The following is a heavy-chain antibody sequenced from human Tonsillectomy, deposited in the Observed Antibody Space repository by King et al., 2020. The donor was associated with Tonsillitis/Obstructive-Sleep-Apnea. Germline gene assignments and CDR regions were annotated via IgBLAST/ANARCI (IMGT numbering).Heavy chain of an antibody. CDR3: AKDLIGYDYGDYFDY. CDR2: ISGSGGST. J-gene: IGHJ4*02. V-gene: IGHV3-23*04. CDR1: GFTFSSYA. Sequence: VQLVESGGGLVQPGGSLRLSCAASGFTFSSYAMSWVRQAPGKGLEWVSAISGSGGSTYYADSVKGRFTISRGNSKNTLYMQMNSLRAEDTAVYYCAKDLIGYDYGDYFDYWGQGTLVTVSS. D-gene: IGHD3-22*01.